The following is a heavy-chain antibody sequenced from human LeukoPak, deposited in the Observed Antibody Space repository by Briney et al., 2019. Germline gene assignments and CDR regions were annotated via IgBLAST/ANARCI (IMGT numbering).Heavy chain of an antibody. Sequence: GGSLRLSCAASGFTFSSFDMNWVRPAPGKGLEWVSSIRSSGRYIYYRDSVKGRFTISRDHAKNSLYLQMNSLSVDDTAVYYCARADCRGATCYLRRSWFDPWGQGTLVTVSS. CDR1: GFTFSSFD. J-gene: IGHJ5*02. D-gene: IGHD2-15*01. CDR3: ARADCRGATCYLRRSWFDP. V-gene: IGHV3-21*04. CDR2: IRSSGRYI.